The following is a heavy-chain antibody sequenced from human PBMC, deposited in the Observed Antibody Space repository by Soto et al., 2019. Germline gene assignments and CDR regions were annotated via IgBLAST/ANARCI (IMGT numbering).Heavy chain of an antibody. CDR3: ARDTGTYPYYFDY. CDR2: IHHSGST. Sequence: PAETLSLTCTVSVGSIISGENFWNWIRQSPGKGLEWIGYIHHSGSTYYNPSLKSRLTISVDTSKNQISLKLNSVTAADTAVYYCARDTGTYPYYFDYWGQGTLVTVSS. D-gene: IGHD1-26*01. J-gene: IGHJ4*02. V-gene: IGHV4-30-4*01. CDR1: VGSIISGENF.